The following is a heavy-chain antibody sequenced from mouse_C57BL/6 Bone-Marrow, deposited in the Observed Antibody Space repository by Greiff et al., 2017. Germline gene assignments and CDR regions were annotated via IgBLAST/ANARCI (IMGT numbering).Heavy chain of an antibody. CDR2: IHPSDSDT. J-gene: IGHJ3*01. CDR1: GYTLTSSW. CDR3: AIKELYGLAY. V-gene: IGHV1-74*01. D-gene: IGHD1-2*01. Sequence: QVQLQQPVAELLTPGTSVKVSFKASGYTLTSSWMXXVKQRPGQGLEWIGRIHPSDSDTNYNPKFKGKATLTVDKSSSTAYMQLSSLTSEDSAVYYCAIKELYGLAYWGQGTLVTVSA.